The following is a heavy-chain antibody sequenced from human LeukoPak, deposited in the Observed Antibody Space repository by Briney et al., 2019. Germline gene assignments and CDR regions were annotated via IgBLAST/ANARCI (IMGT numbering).Heavy chain of an antibody. D-gene: IGHD4-11*01. CDR3: ARAIYSNQDAFDI. CDR1: GFTFSTYS. Sequence: PGGSLRLSCAASGFTFSTYSMNWVRQAPGKGLEWVSSISSGSTYIYYADSVKGRFTISRDNAKNSLYLQMSSLRAEDTAVYYCARAIYSNQDAFDIGGQGKRVTVSS. J-gene: IGHJ3*02. CDR2: ISSGSTYI. V-gene: IGHV3-21*01.